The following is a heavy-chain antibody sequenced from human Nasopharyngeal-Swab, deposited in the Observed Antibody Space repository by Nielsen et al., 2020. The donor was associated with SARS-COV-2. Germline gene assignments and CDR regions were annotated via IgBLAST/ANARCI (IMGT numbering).Heavy chain of an antibody. CDR2: VYPSDSDT. CDR3: GRHRDGYTNTGVDY. D-gene: IGHD5-24*01. J-gene: IGHJ4*02. V-gene: IGHV5-51*01. Sequence: GESLKISCKGSEYDFATYWIGWVRQMPGKGLEWMGIVYPSDSDTRYSPSFQGQVTISADKSTGTAYLQWSSLKASDTAMYYCGRHRDGYTNTGVDYWGQGTLVTVSS. CDR1: EYDFATYW.